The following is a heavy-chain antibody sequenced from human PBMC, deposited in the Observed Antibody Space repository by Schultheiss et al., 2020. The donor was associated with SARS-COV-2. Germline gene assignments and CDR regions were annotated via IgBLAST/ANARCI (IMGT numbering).Heavy chain of an antibody. J-gene: IGHJ3*02. CDR3: ARRYSGDAFDI. CDR1: GGSFSGYY. CDR2: IYYSGST. Sequence: SETLSLTCAVYGGSFSGYYWSWIRQPPGKGLEWIGSIYYSGSTNYNPSLKSRVTISVDTSKNQFSLKLSSVTAADTAVYYCARRYSGDAFDIWGQGTMVTVSS. V-gene: IGHV4-34*01. D-gene: IGHD3-16*02.